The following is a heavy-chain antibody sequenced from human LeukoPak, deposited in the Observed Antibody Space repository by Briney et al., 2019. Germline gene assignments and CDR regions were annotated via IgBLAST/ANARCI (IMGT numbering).Heavy chain of an antibody. V-gene: IGHV1-2*02. CDR2: INPNSGCT. CDR3: ARADLSDGGYDPGVADY. Sequence: ASVKVSCQASGYTLTGYYMHWVRQAPRQGLEWMGWINPNSGCTNHAQELQGRVTMTQDTTISTAYMELSSLRSEDTAVYCGARADLSDGGYDPGVADYWGQGTLVTVSS. D-gene: IGHD5-12*01. J-gene: IGHJ4*02. CDR1: GYTLTGYY.